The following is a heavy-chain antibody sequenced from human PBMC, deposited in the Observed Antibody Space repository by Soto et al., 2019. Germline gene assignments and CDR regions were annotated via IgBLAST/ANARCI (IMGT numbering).Heavy chain of an antibody. Sequence: SETLSLTCTVSGSPISSDGYCWSWIRQHPGKGLEWIGYIYHSGTTYYNPSLKSRVTISVGPSKNQFSLKVSSMTAADTAVYYCAETGYSYGYIDYWGQGTLVTVS. CDR1: GSPISSDGYC. CDR3: AETGYSYGYIDY. J-gene: IGHJ4*02. V-gene: IGHV4-31*03. CDR2: IYHSGTT. D-gene: IGHD5-18*01.